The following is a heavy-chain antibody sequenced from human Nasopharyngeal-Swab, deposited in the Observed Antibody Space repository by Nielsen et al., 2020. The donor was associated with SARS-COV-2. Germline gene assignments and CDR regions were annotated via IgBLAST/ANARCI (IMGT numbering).Heavy chain of an antibody. CDR3: ASPQAEYYYDSSGSFDY. J-gene: IGHJ4*02. CDR1: GFTFSSYA. Sequence: GESLKISCAASGFTFSSYAMHWVRQAPGKGLEWVAVISYDGSNKYYADSVKGRFTISRDNSKNTLYLQMNSLRAEDTAVYYCASPQAEYYYDSSGSFDYWGPGTLVTVSS. V-gene: IGHV3-30*04. CDR2: ISYDGSNK. D-gene: IGHD3-22*01.